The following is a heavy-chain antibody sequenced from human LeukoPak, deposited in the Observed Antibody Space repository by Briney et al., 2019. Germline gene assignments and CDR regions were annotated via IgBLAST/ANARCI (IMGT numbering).Heavy chain of an antibody. J-gene: IGHJ4*02. CDR3: AKDHRSGGWPYYFDY. V-gene: IGHV3-23*01. CDR2: ISGSGGST. CDR1: GFTFSSYA. Sequence: GGSLRLSCAASGFTFSSYAMSWVRHAPGKGLEWVSAISGSGGSTYYADSVKGRFTISRDNSKNTLYLQMNSLRAEDTAVYYCAKDHRSGGWPYYFDYWGQGTLVTVSS. D-gene: IGHD6-19*01.